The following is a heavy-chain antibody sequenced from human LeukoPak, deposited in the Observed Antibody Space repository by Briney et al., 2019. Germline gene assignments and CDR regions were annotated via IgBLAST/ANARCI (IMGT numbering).Heavy chain of an antibody. CDR3: AKEPTVAGTPYFDC. J-gene: IGHJ4*02. D-gene: IGHD6-19*01. Sequence: PGGSLRLSCAASGFTFNNYAMSWVRQAPGRGLEWVSAICVSGGTYYTESVKGRFTTSRDNSKTTLYLQMNSLRAEDTAVYYCAKEPTVAGTPYFDCWGQGALVTVSS. V-gene: IGHV3-23*01. CDR2: ICVSGGT. CDR1: GFTFNNYA.